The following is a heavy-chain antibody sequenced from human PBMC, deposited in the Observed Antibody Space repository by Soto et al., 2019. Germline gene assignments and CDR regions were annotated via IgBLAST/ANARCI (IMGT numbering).Heavy chain of an antibody. Sequence: PSETLSLTCTVSGGSISSYYWSWIRQPPGKGLEWIGYIYYSGSTNYNPSLKSRVTISVDTSKNQFSLKLSSVTAADTAVYYCARGWAAAGSYYYYYGMDVWGQGTTVTVSS. CDR3: ARGWAAAGSYYYYYGMDV. V-gene: IGHV4-59*08. CDR1: GGSISSYY. CDR2: IYYSGST. J-gene: IGHJ6*02. D-gene: IGHD6-13*01.